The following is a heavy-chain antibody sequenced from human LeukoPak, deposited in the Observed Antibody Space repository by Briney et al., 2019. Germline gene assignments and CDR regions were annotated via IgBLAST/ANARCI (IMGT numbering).Heavy chain of an antibody. J-gene: IGHJ4*02. V-gene: IGHV4-34*01. Sequence: SETLSLTCAVYGGSFSGYYWSWIRQPPGKGLEWIGEINHSGSTNYNPSLKSRVTISVDTSKNQFSLKLSSVTAADTAVYYCARATFHSGSYPFDYWGQGTLVTVSS. CDR3: ARATFHSGSYPFDY. CDR2: INHSGST. D-gene: IGHD1-26*01. CDR1: GGSFSGYY.